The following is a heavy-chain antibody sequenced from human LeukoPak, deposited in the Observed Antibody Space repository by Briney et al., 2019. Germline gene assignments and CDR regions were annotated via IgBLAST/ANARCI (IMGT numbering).Heavy chain of an antibody. V-gene: IGHV4-59*08. CDR2: IYYSGST. J-gene: IGHJ5*02. CDR1: GGSISNYY. D-gene: IGHD3-22*01. CDR3: ASIYYYDSAPFDP. Sequence: SETLSLTCTVSGGSISNYYWSWIRQPPGKGLEWIGFIYYSGSTNYNPSLKSRVTISLDTSKNQFSLKLSSVTAADTAVYYCASIYYYDSAPFDPWGQGTLVTVSS.